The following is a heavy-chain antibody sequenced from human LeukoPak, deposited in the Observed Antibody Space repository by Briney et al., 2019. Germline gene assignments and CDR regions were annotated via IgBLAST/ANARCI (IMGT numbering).Heavy chain of an antibody. CDR3: ARGLPCASCYVY. J-gene: IGHJ4*02. D-gene: IGHD2-2*01. Sequence: GASVKVSCKASGYTFTSHDINWVRQATGQGLEWMGWMNPNSGNTGYAQKFQGRVTMTRNTSISTAYMELSSLKSEDTAVYYCARGLPCASCYVYWGQGTLVTVSS. V-gene: IGHV1-8*01. CDR2: MNPNSGNT. CDR1: GYTFTSHD.